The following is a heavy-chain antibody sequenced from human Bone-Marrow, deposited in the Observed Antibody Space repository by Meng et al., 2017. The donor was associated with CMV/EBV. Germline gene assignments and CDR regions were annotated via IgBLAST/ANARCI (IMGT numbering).Heavy chain of an antibody. J-gene: IGHJ4*02. V-gene: IGHV3-7*01. CDR2: IKQDGSEK. CDR3: ATLYQLRSGY. Sequence: ETLSLTCAASGFTFSSYWMSWVRQAPGKGLEWVANIKQDGSEKYYVDSVKGRFTISRDNAKNSLYLQMNSLRAEDTAVYYCATLYQLRSGYWGQGTLVTVSS. D-gene: IGHD2-2*01. CDR1: GFTFSSYW.